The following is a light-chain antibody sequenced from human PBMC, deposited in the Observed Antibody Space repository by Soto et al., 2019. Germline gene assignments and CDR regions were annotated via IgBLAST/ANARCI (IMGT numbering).Light chain of an antibody. V-gene: IGLV2-18*02. CDR3: SSYTSSGTWV. CDR1: SSDVGSYNR. CDR2: QVS. Sequence: QSALTQPPSVSGSPGQSVTISCTGTSSDVGSYNRVSWYQQPPGTAPKLVICQVSNRPSGVPDRFSGSKSGNTASLTISGLQAEDEADYYCSSYTSSGTWVFGGGTKLTVL. J-gene: IGLJ3*02.